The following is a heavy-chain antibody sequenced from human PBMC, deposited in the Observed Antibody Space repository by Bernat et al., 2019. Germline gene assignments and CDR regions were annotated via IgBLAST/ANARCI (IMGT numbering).Heavy chain of an antibody. CDR3: ARAYYYYDSIGYTYFDY. CDR1: GGTFSSYA. Sequence: QVQLVQSGAEVKKPGSSVKVSCKASGGTFSSYAISWVRQAPGQGLEWMGRIIPILGIANYAQKFQGRVTITADKSTSTAYMELSSLRSEDTAVYYCARAYYYYDSIGYTYFDYWGQGTLVTVSS. D-gene: IGHD3-22*01. V-gene: IGHV1-69*04. CDR2: IIPILGIA. J-gene: IGHJ4*02.